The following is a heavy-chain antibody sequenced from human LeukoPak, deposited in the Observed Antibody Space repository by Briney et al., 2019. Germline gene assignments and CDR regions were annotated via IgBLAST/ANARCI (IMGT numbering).Heavy chain of an antibody. CDR3: AESPYGNVPNWFDP. CDR2: IYWDDDK. D-gene: IGHD4-17*01. V-gene: IGHV2-5*02. J-gene: IGHJ5*02. CDR1: GFSLSTRGVG. Sequence: SGPTLVKPTQTLTLTCTFSGFSLSTRGVGLDWIRQPPGKALEWLSLIYWDDDKSFSACLNSRLTITKHPSKNQVVLKMSNMDPVDTATYDCAESPYGNVPNWFDPWGQGTLVTVSS.